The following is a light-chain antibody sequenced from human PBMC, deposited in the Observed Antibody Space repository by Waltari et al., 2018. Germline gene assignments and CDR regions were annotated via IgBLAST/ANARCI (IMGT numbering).Light chain of an antibody. J-gene: IGLJ3*02. Sequence: QLVLTQSPSASASLGASVKLTCTLRSGHSPNVSAWLQKRPDTGPRFVMKVNSDGSHNKGDEILHRVSASSAGAERCLTISSLQSEDEADYYCQTGGHGTWVFGGGTKLTVL. CDR2: VNSDGSH. V-gene: IGLV4-69*01. CDR3: QTGGHGTWV. CDR1: SGHSPNV.